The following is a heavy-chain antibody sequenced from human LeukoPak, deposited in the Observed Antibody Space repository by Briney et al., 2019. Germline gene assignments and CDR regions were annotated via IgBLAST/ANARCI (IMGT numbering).Heavy chain of an antibody. CDR2: IYPGDSHT. J-gene: IGHJ4*02. D-gene: IGHD3-16*01. V-gene: IGHV5-51*03. CDR1: GSTFTSYS. Sequence: GESLKISRQGSGSTFTSYSIGGVRQLPGKGLGWMGIIYPGDSHTRYSPSFQGQATISAAKSITTAFRQWSSTKASATAIYYLARGMYYFDYRGEGGIVTDSS. CDR3: ARGMYYFDY.